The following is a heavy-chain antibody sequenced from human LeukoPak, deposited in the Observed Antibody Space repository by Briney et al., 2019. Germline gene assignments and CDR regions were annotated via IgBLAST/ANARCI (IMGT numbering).Heavy chain of an antibody. Sequence: ASVKVSCKASGYTFTGYYMHWVRQAPGQGLEWMGWINPNSGGTNYAQKFQGRVTMTRDTSISTAYMELIRLRSDDTAVYYCARDRPRGAAAGLNWFDPWGQGTLVTVSS. V-gene: IGHV1-2*02. D-gene: IGHD6-13*01. CDR1: GYTFTGYY. J-gene: IGHJ5*02. CDR3: ARDRPRGAAAGLNWFDP. CDR2: INPNSGGT.